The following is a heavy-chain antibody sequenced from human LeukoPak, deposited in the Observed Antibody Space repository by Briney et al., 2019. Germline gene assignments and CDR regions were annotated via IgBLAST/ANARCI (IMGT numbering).Heavy chain of an antibody. J-gene: IGHJ4*02. CDR3: ASRYYYDSSGPVFDY. CDR2: ISGSGGST. CDR1: GFTFSSYA. V-gene: IGHV3-23*01. Sequence: GGSLRLSCAASGFTFSSYAMSWVRQAPGKGLEWVSAISGSGGSTYYADSVKGRFTIPRDNSKNTLYLQMNSLRAEDTAVYYCASRYYYDSSGPVFDYWGQGTLVTVSS. D-gene: IGHD3-22*01.